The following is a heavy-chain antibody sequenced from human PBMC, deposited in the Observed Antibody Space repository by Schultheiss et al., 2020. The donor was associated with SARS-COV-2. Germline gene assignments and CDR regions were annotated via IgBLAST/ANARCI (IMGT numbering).Heavy chain of an antibody. V-gene: IGHV4-61*08. J-gene: IGHJ4*02. D-gene: IGHD6-19*01. CDR1: GASISSGDYY. CDR2: IYYSGST. CDR3: ARARYSTGRYDY. Sequence: SETLSLTCSVSGASISSGDYYWTWIRQHPGKGLEWIGYIYYSGSTNYNPSLKSRVTISVDTSKNQFSLKLSSVTAADTAVYYCARARYSTGRYDYWGQGTLVTVSS.